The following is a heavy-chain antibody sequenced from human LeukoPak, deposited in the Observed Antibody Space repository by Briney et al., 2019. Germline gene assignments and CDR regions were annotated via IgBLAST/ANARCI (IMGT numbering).Heavy chain of an antibody. Sequence: SETLSLTCAVYGGSFSGYYWSWIRQPPGKGLEWIGEINHSGSTNYNPSLKSRVTISVDTSKNQFSLKLSSVTAADTAVYYCARGLGSGSYWVFWGQGTLVTVSS. CDR3: ARGLGSGSYWVF. V-gene: IGHV4-34*01. D-gene: IGHD3-10*01. J-gene: IGHJ4*02. CDR1: GGSFSGYY. CDR2: INHSGST.